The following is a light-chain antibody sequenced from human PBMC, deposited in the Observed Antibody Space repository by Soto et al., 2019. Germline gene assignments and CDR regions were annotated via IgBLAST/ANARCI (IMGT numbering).Light chain of an antibody. J-gene: IGLJ2*01. V-gene: IGLV1-44*01. CDR1: SSNIGTNT. CDR3: AAWDGSLNVVL. Sequence: QSVLTRPPSASGTPGQSITISCSGSSSNIGTNTVNWYQQLPGSAPQLLLYNTNQRPSGVPGRFSGSKSGTSASLAISGLQSEDEADYYCAAWDGSLNVVLFGGGTKLTVL. CDR2: NTN.